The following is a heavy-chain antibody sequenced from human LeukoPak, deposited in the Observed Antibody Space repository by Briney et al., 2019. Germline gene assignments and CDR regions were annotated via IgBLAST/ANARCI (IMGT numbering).Heavy chain of an antibody. J-gene: IGHJ6*02. Sequence: ASVKVSCKASGYTXTTYYMHWVRQAPGQGLEWMGIINPSGGSTSYPQKFQGRVTMTRDTSTSTVYMELSSLRSEDTAVYYCARDPAGTTHPEYYYGMDVWGQGTTVTVSS. CDR2: INPSGGST. D-gene: IGHD1/OR15-1a*01. CDR3: ARDPAGTTHPEYYYGMDV. V-gene: IGHV1-46*01. CDR1: GYTXTTYY.